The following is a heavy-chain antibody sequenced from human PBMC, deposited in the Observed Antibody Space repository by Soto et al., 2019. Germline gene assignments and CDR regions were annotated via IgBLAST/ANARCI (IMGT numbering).Heavy chain of an antibody. CDR2: INPESTTL. CDR3: TNDPIGAWDY. Sequence: PGGSLRLSCTASEITLNIYWMHWIRQAPGKGLVWVSRINPESTTLTYADSVTGRFTISRDSAKNTLYLQMNGLSAEDTSIYYPTNDPIGAWDYRGQGPLVTVSS. CDR1: EITLNIYW. J-gene: IGHJ4*02. D-gene: IGHD3-16*02. V-gene: IGHV3-74*01.